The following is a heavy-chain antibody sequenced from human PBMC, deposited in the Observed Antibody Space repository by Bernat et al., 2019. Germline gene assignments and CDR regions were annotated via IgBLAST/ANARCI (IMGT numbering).Heavy chain of an antibody. D-gene: IGHD1/OR15-1a*01. Sequence: EVQLAKSGGGLVQPGGSLRLSCAASGFTFRDYWMDWVRQAPGKGPVWVSRINIDGTTTNYADSVKGRFTMSRDNAKNTVYLQMNSLRAEDTAVYYCVRDPNRRLDYWGQGTQVTVS. J-gene: IGHJ4*02. CDR2: INIDGTTT. CDR3: VRDPNRRLDY. V-gene: IGHV3-74*01. CDR1: GFTFRDYW.